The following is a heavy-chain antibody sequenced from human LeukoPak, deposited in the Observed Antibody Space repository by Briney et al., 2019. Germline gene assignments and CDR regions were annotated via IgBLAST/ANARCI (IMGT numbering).Heavy chain of an antibody. CDR3: ASTPAVAGLSHWFDP. D-gene: IGHD6-19*01. V-gene: IGHV1-69*01. Sequence: SVKVSCKASGGTFSSYAISWLRQAPGQGLEWMGGIIPIFGTANYAQKFQGRVTITADESTSTAYMELSSLRSEDTAVYYCASTPAVAGLSHWFDPWGQGTLVTVSS. CDR2: IIPIFGTA. CDR1: GGTFSSYA. J-gene: IGHJ5*02.